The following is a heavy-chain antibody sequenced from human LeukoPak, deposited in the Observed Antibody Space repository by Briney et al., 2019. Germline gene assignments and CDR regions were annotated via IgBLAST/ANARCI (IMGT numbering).Heavy chain of an antibody. CDR2: IYYSGST. J-gene: IGHJ4*02. CDR3: ARQKDYYDSSGDTYYFDY. D-gene: IGHD3-22*01. V-gene: IGHV4-39*01. Sequence: PSETLSLTCTVSGGSISSSSYYWGWIRQPPGKGLEWIGSIYYSGSTYYNPSLNSRVTISVDTSKNQFSLKLSSVTAADTAVYYCARQKDYYDSSGDTYYFDYWGQGTLVTVSS. CDR1: GGSISSSSYY.